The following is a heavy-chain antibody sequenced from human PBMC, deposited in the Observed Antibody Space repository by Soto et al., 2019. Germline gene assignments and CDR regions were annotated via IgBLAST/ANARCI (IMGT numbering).Heavy chain of an antibody. J-gene: IGHJ4*02. V-gene: IGHV1-3*04. CDR2: ISTGNGNT. CDR1: GCTFTNYP. CDR3: ASGHCSGDCYSDY. Sequence: ASLKVSCNTSGCTFTNYPMRCGRHTHGQGPEWLGWISTGNGNTKWSQKFQGRVTITWDTSATTTYIELSSLRSEDTAVYYCASGHCSGDCYSDYWGQGTLVTVSS. D-gene: IGHD2-21*02.